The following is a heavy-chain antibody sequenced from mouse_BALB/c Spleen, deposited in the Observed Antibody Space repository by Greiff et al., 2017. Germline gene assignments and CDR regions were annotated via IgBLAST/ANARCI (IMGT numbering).Heavy chain of an antibody. D-gene: IGHD2-1*01. Sequence: DVMLVESGGGLVKPGGSLKLSCAASGFTFSSYAMSWVRQTPEKRLEWVASISSGGSTYYPDSVKGRFTISRDNARNILYLQMSSLRSEDTAMYYCAKGNSWFAYWGQGTLVTVSA. CDR1: GFTFSSYA. CDR3: AKGNSWFAY. J-gene: IGHJ3*01. V-gene: IGHV5-6-5*01. CDR2: ISSGGST.